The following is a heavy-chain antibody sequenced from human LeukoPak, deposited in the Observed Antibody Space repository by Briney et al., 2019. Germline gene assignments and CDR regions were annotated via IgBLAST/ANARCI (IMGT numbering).Heavy chain of an antibody. V-gene: IGHV1-18*01. Sequence: ASVKVSCKASGYTFTNYGITWLRQAPGQGLEWMGWISAYNGYTNYAQNLQGRVTMTTDTSTSTGYMELRSLRSDDTAVYYCARWSVESYHFDYWAEGTLVTVSP. CDR3: ARWSVESYHFDY. J-gene: IGHJ4*02. D-gene: IGHD2-15*01. CDR1: GYTFTNYG. CDR2: ISAYNGYT.